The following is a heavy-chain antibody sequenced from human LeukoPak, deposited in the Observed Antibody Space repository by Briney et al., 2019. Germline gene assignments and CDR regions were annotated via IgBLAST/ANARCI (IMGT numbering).Heavy chain of an antibody. CDR1: GFTFSSYA. Sequence: GGSLRLSCAASGFTFSSYAMHWVRQAPGKGLEWVAFIRYDGSNKYYADSVKGRFTISRDNAKNSLYLQMNSLRAEDTAVYYCARVAYGSGSYGYSDYWGQGTLVTVSS. CDR3: ARVAYGSGSYGYSDY. V-gene: IGHV3-30*02. CDR2: IRYDGSNK. D-gene: IGHD3-10*01. J-gene: IGHJ4*02.